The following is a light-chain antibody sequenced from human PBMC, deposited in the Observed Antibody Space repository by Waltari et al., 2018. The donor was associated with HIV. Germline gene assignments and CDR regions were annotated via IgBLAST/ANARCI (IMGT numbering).Light chain of an antibody. J-gene: IGLJ3*02. V-gene: IGLV8-61*01. CDR2: RTS. CDR1: SGSVSTNYY. CDR3: VLYVGSGIWV. Sequence: QTVVTQEPSFSVSPGGTVTLTCGLSSGSVSTNYYPSWYQQTPGQAPRTLIYRTSSRSSGVPDRVSGSILGNKAALTITGAQADDESDYYCVLYVGSGIWVFGGGTKVSVL.